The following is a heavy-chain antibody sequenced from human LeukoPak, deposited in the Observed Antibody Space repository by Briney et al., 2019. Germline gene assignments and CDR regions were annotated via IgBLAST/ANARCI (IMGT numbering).Heavy chain of an antibody. CDR2: IIPIFGTT. D-gene: IGHD5-18*01. CDR3: AGPERRDTAMVTLGGAFDY. V-gene: IGHV1-69*13. CDR1: GGTFSTYA. Sequence: SVKVSCKASGGTFSTYAISWVRQAPGQGLEWMGRIIPIFGTTDYAQKFQGRVMITADESTSTAYMELSSLRSEDTAAYYCAGPERRDTAMVTLGGAFDYWGQGTLVTVSS. J-gene: IGHJ4*02.